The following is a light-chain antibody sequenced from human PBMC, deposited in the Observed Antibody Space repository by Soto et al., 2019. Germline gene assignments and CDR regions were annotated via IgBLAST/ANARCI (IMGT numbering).Light chain of an antibody. V-gene: IGLV3-25*02. Sequence: SYELTQPPSVSVSPGQTARITCSGDLLPKEFASWYQQKPGQAPMLVIYEDRERPSGIPERFSGSSSGTIVTLTISGVQPEDEADYYCQSADTSGSYIWVFGGGTKLTVL. CDR2: EDR. J-gene: IGLJ3*02. CDR3: QSADTSGSYIWV. CDR1: LLPKEF.